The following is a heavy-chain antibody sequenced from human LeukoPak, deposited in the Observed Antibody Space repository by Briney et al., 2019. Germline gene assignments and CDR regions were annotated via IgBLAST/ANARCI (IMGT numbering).Heavy chain of an antibody. J-gene: IGHJ4*02. CDR2: IYYSGTT. CDR1: GGSISSTY. Sequence: SETLSLTCTVSGGSISSTYWSWIRQPPGKGLEWIGYIYYSGTTNYNPSLKSRVTISVDTSKNQFSLNLSSVTAADTAVYYCAKTVGWYLDYWGQGTLVTVSS. V-gene: IGHV4-59*01. CDR3: AKTVGWYLDY. D-gene: IGHD6-19*01.